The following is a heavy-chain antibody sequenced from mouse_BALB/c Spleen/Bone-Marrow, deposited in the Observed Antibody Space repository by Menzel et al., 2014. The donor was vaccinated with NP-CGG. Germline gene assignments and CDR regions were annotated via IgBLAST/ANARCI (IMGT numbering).Heavy chain of an antibody. V-gene: IGHV4-1*02. D-gene: IGHD1-1*01. CDR3: ARLGYYGMMAY. Sequence: EVKLMESGGGLVQPGGSLKLSCAASGFDFSRYWMGWVRQAPGRGLKWIGEINPESSTINYTPSLKDKFIISRDNAKNALYLQRSKVRSEDTALYFCARLGYYGMMAYWGQGTSVTVSS. CDR1: GFDFSRYW. J-gene: IGHJ4*01. CDR2: INPESSTI.